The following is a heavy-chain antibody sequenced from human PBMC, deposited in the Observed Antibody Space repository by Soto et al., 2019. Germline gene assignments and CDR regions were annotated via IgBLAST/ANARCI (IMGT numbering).Heavy chain of an antibody. V-gene: IGHV3-33*01. CDR1: GFTFSSYG. CDR3: ARDSHLGYGGNLIDY. J-gene: IGHJ4*02. D-gene: IGHD4-17*01. CDR2: IWYDGSNK. Sequence: QVQLVESGGGVVQPGRSLRLSCAASGFTFSSYGMHWVRQAPGKGLEWVAVIWYDGSNKYYADSVKGRFTISRDNSKNTRYLQMNSLRAEDTAVYYCARDSHLGYGGNLIDYWGQGTLVTVSS.